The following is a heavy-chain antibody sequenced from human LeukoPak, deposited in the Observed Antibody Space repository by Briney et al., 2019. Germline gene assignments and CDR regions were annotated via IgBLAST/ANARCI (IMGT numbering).Heavy chain of an antibody. D-gene: IGHD5-18*01. CDR3: ARVLVDTAMVIRSHWFDP. Sequence: GGSLRLSCAAPGFTFSSYEMNWVRQAPGKGLEWVSYISSSGSTIYCADSVKGRFTISRDNAKNSLYLQMNSLRAEDTAVYYCARVLVDTAMVIRSHWFDPWGQGTLVTVSS. CDR1: GFTFSSYE. CDR2: ISSSGSTI. V-gene: IGHV3-48*03. J-gene: IGHJ5*02.